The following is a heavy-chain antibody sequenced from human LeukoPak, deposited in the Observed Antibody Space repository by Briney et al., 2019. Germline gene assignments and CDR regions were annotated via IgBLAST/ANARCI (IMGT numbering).Heavy chain of an antibody. D-gene: IGHD3-3*01. Sequence: SETLSLTCTVSGGSISSSSYYWGWIRQPPGKGLEWIGSIYYSGSTYYNPSLKSRVTISVDTSKNQFPLKLSSVTAADTAVYYCARHPRIVKYYDFWSGYFDYWGQGTLVTVSS. CDR1: GGSISSSSYY. CDR2: IYYSGST. CDR3: ARHPRIVKYYDFWSGYFDY. V-gene: IGHV4-39*01. J-gene: IGHJ4*02.